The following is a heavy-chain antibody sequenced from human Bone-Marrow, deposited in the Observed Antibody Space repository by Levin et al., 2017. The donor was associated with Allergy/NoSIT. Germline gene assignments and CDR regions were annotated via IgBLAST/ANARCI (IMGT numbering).Heavy chain of an antibody. D-gene: IGHD2-21*02. J-gene: IGHJ5*02. CDR2: IFHSGRT. V-gene: IGHV4-4*02. CDR3: ARVVVTRNVGWFDP. Sequence: SETLSLTCGVSGASMTSENWWTWVRQPPGKGLEWIGEIFHSGRTSYNPSLKSRVTISVDKSQNQFSLKLTSMTSADTAIYYCARVVVTRNVGWFDPWGQGTLITVSS. CDR1: GASMTSENW.